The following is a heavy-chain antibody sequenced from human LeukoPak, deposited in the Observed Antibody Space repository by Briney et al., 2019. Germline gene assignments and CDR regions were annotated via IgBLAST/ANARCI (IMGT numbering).Heavy chain of an antibody. J-gene: IGHJ5*02. CDR3: AREDTRGNWFDP. Sequence: SETLSLTCTVSGGSISSYYWSWIRQPPGKGLEWIGYIYYSGSTNYNPSLKSRVTISVDTSKNQFSLKLSSVTAADTAVYYCAREDTRGNWFDPWGQGTLATVSS. D-gene: IGHD1-26*01. V-gene: IGHV4-59*01. CDR2: IYYSGST. CDR1: GGSISSYY.